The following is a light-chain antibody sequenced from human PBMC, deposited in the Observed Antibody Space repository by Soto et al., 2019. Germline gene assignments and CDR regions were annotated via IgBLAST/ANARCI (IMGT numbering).Light chain of an antibody. CDR1: GSSIGANT. CDR2: GDN. Sequence: QSVLTQPPSASGTPGQRVTISCSGSGSSIGANTVNWYRQLPGTAPQLLIYGDNQRPSGAPDRFSGSKSGTSASLAISGLQSEDEDDYYCAAWDGSLNNVLFGGGTKLTVL. CDR3: AAWDGSLNNVL. J-gene: IGLJ2*01. V-gene: IGLV1-44*01.